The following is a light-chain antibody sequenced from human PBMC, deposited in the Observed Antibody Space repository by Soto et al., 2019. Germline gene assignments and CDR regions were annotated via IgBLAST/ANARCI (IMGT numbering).Light chain of an antibody. CDR2: EGT. J-gene: IGLJ2*01. V-gene: IGLV2-23*01. CDR1: RNDVGGYNL. CDR3: SSYAGSSNSVF. Sequence: QSALTQPASVSGSPGQSITMSCTGTRNDVGGYNLVSWYQQYPGKAPKLMIYEGTKRPSGVSNRFSGSKSGNTASLTISGLQAEDEADYYCSSYAGSSNSVFFGGGTKLTVL.